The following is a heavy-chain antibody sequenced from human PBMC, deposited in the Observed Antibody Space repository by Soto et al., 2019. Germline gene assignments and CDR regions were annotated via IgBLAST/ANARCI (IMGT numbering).Heavy chain of an antibody. CDR1: GGSISSSSSGTYY. Sequence: SETLSLTCTVSGGSISSSSSGTYYWYWVRQPPGEALEWVGSVYYTGNTYYPPSLKSRATISVDMSKNQFSLSLSSVTAADTAVYYCARAYYDTNGYSIDPWGQGTLVTVSS. CDR2: VYYTGNT. CDR3: ARAYYDTNGYSIDP. J-gene: IGHJ5*02. V-gene: IGHV4-39*01. D-gene: IGHD3-22*01.